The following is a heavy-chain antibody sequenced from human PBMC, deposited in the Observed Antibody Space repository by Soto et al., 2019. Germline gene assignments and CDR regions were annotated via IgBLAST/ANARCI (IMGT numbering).Heavy chain of an antibody. CDR3: TRVNTIFLIPDYYSYDMDV. V-gene: IGHV1-3*04. J-gene: IGHJ6*02. D-gene: IGHD3-9*01. Sequence: QVPLVQSGAEVKKPGASVKVSCKASGYTFATYAIHWVRQAPGQRLEWMGWINTGNGNTEYSQNFQGRVTITRDTSASTAYMELSSLRSEDTAMYYCTRVNTIFLIPDYYSYDMDVWGQGTTVTVAS. CDR2: INTGNGNT. CDR1: GYTFATYA.